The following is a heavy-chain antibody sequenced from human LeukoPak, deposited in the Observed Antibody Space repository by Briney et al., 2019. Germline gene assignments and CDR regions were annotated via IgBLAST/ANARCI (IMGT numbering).Heavy chain of an antibody. D-gene: IGHD6-19*01. V-gene: IGHV4-59*01. Sequence: SETLSLTCTVSGGSISSYYWSWIRQPPGKGLEWIGYIYYSGSTNYNPSLKSRVTISVDTSKNQFSLKLSSVTAADTAVYYCARDRYSSGWFVNHYFDYWGQGTLVTVSS. J-gene: IGHJ4*02. CDR2: IYYSGST. CDR3: ARDRYSSGWFVNHYFDY. CDR1: GGSISSYY.